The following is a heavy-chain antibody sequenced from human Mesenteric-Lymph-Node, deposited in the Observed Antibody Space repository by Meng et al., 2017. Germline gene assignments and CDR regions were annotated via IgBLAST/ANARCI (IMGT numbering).Heavy chain of an antibody. CDR2: ISSSSSYI. Sequence: GESLKISCAASGFTFSSYSMNWVRQAPGKGLEWVSSISSSSSYIYYADSVKGRFTISRDNAKNSLYLQMNSLRAEDTAVYYCARGSSGYDFWSGPSAAFDIWGQGTMVTVSS. CDR1: GFTFSSYS. D-gene: IGHD3-3*01. V-gene: IGHV3-21*01. CDR3: ARGSSGYDFWSGPSAAFDI. J-gene: IGHJ3*02.